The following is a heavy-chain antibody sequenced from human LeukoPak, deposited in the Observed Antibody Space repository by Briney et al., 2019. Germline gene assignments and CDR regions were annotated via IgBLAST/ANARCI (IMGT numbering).Heavy chain of an antibody. CDR1: GFTFHNYA. D-gene: IGHD4-23*01. V-gene: IGHV3-23*01. CDR3: AKHPGPYGANPFNS. Sequence: GGSLRLSCAASGFTFHNYALTWVRQPPGKGLEWASTIIGSATSRFYAASVEGRFTISRDNSNNTLYLHLSGLRVEDTAVYYCAKHPGPYGANPFNSWGLGVLVTVSP. J-gene: IGHJ4*02. CDR2: IIGSATSR.